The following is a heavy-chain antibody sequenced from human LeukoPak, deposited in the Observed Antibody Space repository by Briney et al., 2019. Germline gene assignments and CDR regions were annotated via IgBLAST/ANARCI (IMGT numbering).Heavy chain of an antibody. V-gene: IGHV1-24*01. J-gene: IGHJ3*02. CDR2: FDPEDGET. Sequence: ASVKFSCKVSGYTFTKLYMHWVRQAPGKGLEWMGGFDPEDGETIYAQKFQGRVTMTEDTSTDTAYMELSSLRSEDTAVYYCARRMGAHAFDMWGQGTMVTVSS. D-gene: IGHD1-26*01. CDR1: GYTFTKLY. CDR3: ARRMGAHAFDM.